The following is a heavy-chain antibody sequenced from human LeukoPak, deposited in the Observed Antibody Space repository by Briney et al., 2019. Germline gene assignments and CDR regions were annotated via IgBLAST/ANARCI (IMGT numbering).Heavy chain of an antibody. CDR3: ARGSSYYYYYMDV. J-gene: IGHJ6*03. CDR2: INWNGGST. Sequence: GGSLRLSCVVSVFTFSSYEMNWVRQAPGKGLEWVSGINWNGGSTGYADSVKGRFTISRDNAKNSLYLQMNSLRAEDTALYYCARGSSYYYYYMDVWGKGTTVTVSS. V-gene: IGHV3-20*04. CDR1: VFTFSSYE.